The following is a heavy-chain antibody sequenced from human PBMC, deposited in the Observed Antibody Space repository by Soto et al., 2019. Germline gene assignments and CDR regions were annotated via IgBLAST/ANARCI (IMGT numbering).Heavy chain of an antibody. Sequence: EVQLVESGGGLVQPGGSLRLSCAASGFTFSTYEFNWVRQAPGRGLEWISYISVSGNIIRYADSVKGRITISRDNAENSLHMHMSSLRVDDTAVYFCVRDTMSASEAASLDYRGQVTQVIVSS. D-gene: IGHD2-2*01. CDR1: GFTFSTYE. CDR2: ISVSGNII. V-gene: IGHV3-48*03. CDR3: VRDTMSASEAASLDY. J-gene: IGHJ4*02.